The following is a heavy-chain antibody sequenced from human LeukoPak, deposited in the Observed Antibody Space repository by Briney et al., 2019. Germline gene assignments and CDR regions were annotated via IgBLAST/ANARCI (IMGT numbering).Heavy chain of an antibody. V-gene: IGHV3-21*01. Sequence: GGSLRLSCAASGFTFSAYRMNWVRQAPGKGLEWVSSISSSGNDIEYADSVKGRFTISRDNTKNSLYLQMNSLRAEDTAVYYCARGHYGLDVWGQGTTVTVSS. CDR3: ARGHYGLDV. CDR1: GFTFSAYR. CDR2: ISSSGNDI. J-gene: IGHJ6*02.